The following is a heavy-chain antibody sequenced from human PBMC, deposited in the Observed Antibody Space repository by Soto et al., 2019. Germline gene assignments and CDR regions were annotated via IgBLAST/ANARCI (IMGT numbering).Heavy chain of an antibody. Sequence: QVQLVQPGAEVEKPGASVKVSCKASGYTFTSYSIHWVRQAPGQRLEWMGWINAVNGNTKYSQKFQVRVTFTRDTYASTAYMELSSLRFEDTAVYYCASRNDGDFDYGLDVWGQGTTVTVSS. CDR3: ASRNDGDFDYGLDV. V-gene: IGHV1-3*01. CDR1: GYTFTSYS. D-gene: IGHD2-21*02. CDR2: INAVNGNT. J-gene: IGHJ6*02.